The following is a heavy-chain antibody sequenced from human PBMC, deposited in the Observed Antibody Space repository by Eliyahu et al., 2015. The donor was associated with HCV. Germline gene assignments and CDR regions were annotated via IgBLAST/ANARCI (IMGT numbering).Heavy chain of an antibody. CDR3: ASGSRGGLRYFAGRGDPSEF. D-gene: IGHD3-9*01. V-gene: IGHV4-34*02. J-gene: IGHJ4*03. CDR1: GGSFGDYY. Sequence: QVQLQQWGAGLLKPSETLSLTCVVSGGSFGDYYWTWLRQPPGKGLEWIGEISHRGSASYNPSLRTRVSMSVDISKNQFSLRLNSVTAADTALYYCASGSRGGLRYFAGRGDPSEFWGQGTLVTVSS. CDR2: ISHRGSA.